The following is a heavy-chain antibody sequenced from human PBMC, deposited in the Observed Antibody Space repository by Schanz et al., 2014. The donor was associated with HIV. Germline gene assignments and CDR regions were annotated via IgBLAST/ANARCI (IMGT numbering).Heavy chain of an antibody. J-gene: IGHJ3*02. CDR3: ARGPFHTVIWLGDAFPT. V-gene: IGHV1-58*01. D-gene: IGHD5-18*01. Sequence: QMQLVQSGPEVKKPGTSVKVSCKASGFTFTSSAVQWVRQARGQRLEWIGWIVVGSGNTNYAQKFQERVTITREMSPSTAYMELSSLRSEATPVSYCARGPFHTVIWLGDAFPTWGRGPMVTVSS. CDR2: IVVGSGNT. CDR1: GFTFTSSA.